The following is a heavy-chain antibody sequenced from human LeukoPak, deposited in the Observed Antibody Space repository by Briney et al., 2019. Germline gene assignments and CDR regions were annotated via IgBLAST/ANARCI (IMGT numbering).Heavy chain of an antibody. D-gene: IGHD6-13*01. J-gene: IGHJ4*02. V-gene: IGHV3-7*01. CDR2: IKQDGSEK. CDR3: ARESWAAAPFDY. CDR1: GNTFSSYW. Sequence: GGSLRLSCGASGNTFSSYWMTWVRQAPGKALEWVANIKQDGSEKYYVDSVKGRFTISRDNAKNSLYLQMNSLRAEDTAVYYCARESWAAAPFDYWGQGTLVTVSS.